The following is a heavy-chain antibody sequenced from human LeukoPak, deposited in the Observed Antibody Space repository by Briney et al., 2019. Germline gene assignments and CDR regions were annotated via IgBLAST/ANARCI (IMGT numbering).Heavy chain of an antibody. J-gene: IGHJ4*02. Sequence: SETLSLSCTVSGGSISSSSYYWGWIRQPPGKGLEWIGSIYYSGSTYYNPSLKSRVTMSVDTSKNQFSLKLSSVTAADTAVYYCVRDGYDSSGYYELFFDYWGQGTLVTVSS. CDR2: IYYSGST. D-gene: IGHD3-22*01. V-gene: IGHV4-39*02. CDR1: GGSISSSSYY. CDR3: VRDGYDSSGYYELFFDY.